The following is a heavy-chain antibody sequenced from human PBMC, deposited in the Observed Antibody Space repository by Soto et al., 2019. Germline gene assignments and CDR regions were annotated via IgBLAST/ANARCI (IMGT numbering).Heavy chain of an antibody. CDR3: AKGAKSSGWSVWLLNS. CDR2: ISGSIGAT. CDR1: GFTFNSYA. J-gene: IGHJ4*02. D-gene: IGHD6-19*01. Sequence: PGGSLRLSCAASGFTFNSYAMAWVRQAPGKGLEWVSAISGSIGATYYADSVKGRFTISRDNSRNTLYLQMNSLRAEDTAVYYCAKGAKSSGWSVWLLNSWGQGTLVTVSS. V-gene: IGHV3-23*01.